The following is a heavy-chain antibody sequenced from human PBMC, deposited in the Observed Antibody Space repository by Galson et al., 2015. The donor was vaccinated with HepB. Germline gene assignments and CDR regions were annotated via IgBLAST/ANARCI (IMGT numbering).Heavy chain of an antibody. Sequence: SVKVSCKVSGYSLSEVSMHWVRQAPGKGFEWLGGFDTEDGETKYAQQFQGRLTLTEDTSTDTAHMLLSSLRSEDTAVYYCAAAPKGIQLMNSYFYGLDVWGQGTPVTV. V-gene: IGHV1-24*01. CDR1: GYSLSEVS. J-gene: IGHJ6*02. CDR2: FDTEDGET. CDR3: AAAPKGIQLMNSYFYGLDV. D-gene: IGHD5-24*01.